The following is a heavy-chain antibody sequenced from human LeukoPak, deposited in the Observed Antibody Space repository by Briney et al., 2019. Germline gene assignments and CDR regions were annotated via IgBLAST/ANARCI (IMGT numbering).Heavy chain of an antibody. D-gene: IGHD3-10*01. Sequence: GGSLRLSCAASGFTVSSNYMSWVRQAPGKGLEWVSVIYSGGSTYYADSVKGRFTISRDNSRNTLYLQMNSLRAEDTAVYYCARSPGRYGSGSYYNVDYYYYYGMDVWGQGTTVTVSS. V-gene: IGHV3-66*01. CDR1: GFTVSSNY. J-gene: IGHJ6*02. CDR2: IYSGGST. CDR3: ARSPGRYGSGSYYNVDYYYYYGMDV.